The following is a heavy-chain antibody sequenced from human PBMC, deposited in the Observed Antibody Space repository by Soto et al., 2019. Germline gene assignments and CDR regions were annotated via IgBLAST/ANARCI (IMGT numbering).Heavy chain of an antibody. J-gene: IGHJ3*02. CDR3: AGKLEGGGSYSYDI. Sequence: QLQLQESGPGLVKPSETLSLICTVSGGCISGYYWNWSRQPPGKGLEWIGFVYDSGTSYNASLTTRLTISIDTSKAQFCLTLSSVSAADTGVYYCAGKLEGGGSYSYDIWGQGIMVTVSS. V-gene: IGHV4-59*01. D-gene: IGHD2-15*01. CDR2: VYDSGT. CDR1: GGCISGYY.